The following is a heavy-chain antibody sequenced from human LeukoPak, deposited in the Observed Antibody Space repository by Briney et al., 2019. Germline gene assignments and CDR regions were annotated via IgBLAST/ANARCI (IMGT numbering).Heavy chain of an antibody. V-gene: IGHV4-34*01. CDR1: GGSISSHY. J-gene: IGHJ4*02. CDR2: INHSGST. Sequence: SQSLSLTCTVAGGSISSHYCSWIRQPRGKWLEWIGEINHSGSTNYNPSLKSRVTISVDTSKNQVYLKLSSVTGADTAVYYCARGSRGHSYGYWGPGTLVTVSS. D-gene: IGHD5-18*01. CDR3: ARGSRGHSYGY.